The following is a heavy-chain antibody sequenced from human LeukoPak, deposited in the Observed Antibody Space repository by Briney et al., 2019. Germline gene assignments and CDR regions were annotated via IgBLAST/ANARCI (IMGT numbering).Heavy chain of an antibody. J-gene: IGHJ3*02. CDR3: ARDNPRSFYRRDAFDI. CDR1: GGTFSSYA. Sequence: SVKVSCKASGGTFSSYAISWVRQAPGQGLEWMGRIIPILGIANYAQKFQGRVTITADKSTSTAYMELSSLRSEDTAVYYCARDNPRSFYRRDAFDIWGQGTMVTVSS. D-gene: IGHD3-16*02. CDR2: IIPILGIA. V-gene: IGHV1-69*04.